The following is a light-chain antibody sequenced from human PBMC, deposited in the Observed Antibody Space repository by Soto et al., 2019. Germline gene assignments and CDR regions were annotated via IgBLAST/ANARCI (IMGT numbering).Light chain of an antibody. CDR3: QQYDRSPIT. CDR2: GVS. J-gene: IGKJ3*01. CDR1: QSISSNR. Sequence: EIVLTQSPGTLSLSPGERATLYCRASQSISSNRFAWFQEKPGQAPSLLTYGVSSRATGIPDRCSGSGSGTNFTLNISRLEPEDFGVYYCQQYDRSPITFGPGTKVDIK. V-gene: IGKV3-20*01.